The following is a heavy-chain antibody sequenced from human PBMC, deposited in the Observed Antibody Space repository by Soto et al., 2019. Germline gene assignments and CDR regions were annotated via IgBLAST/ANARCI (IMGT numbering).Heavy chain of an antibody. V-gene: IGHV3-23*01. CDR2: ISGHGSTI. J-gene: IGHJ5*02. Sequence: GGSLRLSCAASGFAFTSYSMTWVRQAPVKGLEWVSVISGHGSTIYYAETVKGRFTISRDNSKNTLYLQMNSLRAEDTAVYYCAKGRYWFDPWGQGTLVTVSS. CDR3: AKGRYWFDP. CDR1: GFAFTSYS.